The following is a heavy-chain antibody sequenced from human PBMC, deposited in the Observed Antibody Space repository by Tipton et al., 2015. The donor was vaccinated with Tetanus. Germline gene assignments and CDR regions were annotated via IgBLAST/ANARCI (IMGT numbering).Heavy chain of an antibody. J-gene: IGHJ4*02. V-gene: IGHV3-13*01. D-gene: IGHD3-10*01. CDR2: IGFRGNT. Sequence: SLRLSCAASGFDFRNYDMHWVRQAPGKGLEWVSLIGFRGNTHYADSVKGRFTISRDNSRNSLNLQMSSLRDDDTAMYYCVRDDSGRGLDYWGKGTLVTVSS. CDR1: GFDFRNYD. CDR3: VRDDSGRGLDY.